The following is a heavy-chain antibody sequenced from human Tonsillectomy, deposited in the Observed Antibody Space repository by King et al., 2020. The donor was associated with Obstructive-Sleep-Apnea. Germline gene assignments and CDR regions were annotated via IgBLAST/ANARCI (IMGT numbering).Heavy chain of an antibody. D-gene: IGHD3-3*01. CDR2: IRSKANSYAT. CDR3: TSITIFGVVILDY. CDR1: GFTFSGSA. V-gene: IGHV3-73*01. Sequence: QLVQSGGGLVQPGGSLKLSCAASGFTFSGSAMHWVRQASGKGLEWVGRIRSKANSYATAYAASGKGRFTISRDDSKNTAYLQMNSLKTEDTAVYYCTSITIFGVVILDYWGQGTLVTVSS. J-gene: IGHJ4*02.